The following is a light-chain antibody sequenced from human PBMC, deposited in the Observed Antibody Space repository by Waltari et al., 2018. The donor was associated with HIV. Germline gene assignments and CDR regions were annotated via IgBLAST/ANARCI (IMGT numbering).Light chain of an antibody. CDR3: MQALQTPLT. V-gene: IGKV2-28*01. CDR2: LGS. J-gene: IGKJ4*01. CDR1: QSLLRRTGYNY. Sequence: DIVMTQSPLSLPVTPGEPASISCRSSQSLLRRTGYNYLDWYLQKPGQSPQLLIYLGSNRAAGVPDRFSGSGSGTDFTLKISRVEAEDVGVYYCMQALQTPLTFGGGTKVEIK.